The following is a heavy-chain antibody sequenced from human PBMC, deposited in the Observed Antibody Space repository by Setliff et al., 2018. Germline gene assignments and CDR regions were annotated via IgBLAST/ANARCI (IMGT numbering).Heavy chain of an antibody. V-gene: IGHV4-39*07. CDR3: AREPGLDPPGYYYMDV. Sequence: PSETLSLTCTVSGGSISSSSYYWGWIRQPPGKGLEWIGSIYYSGSTYYNPSLKSRVTRSVDTSKNQFSLKLNSVTAADMAVYYCAREPGLDPPGYYYMDVWAKGTTVTVSS. D-gene: IGHD6-19*01. CDR1: GGSISSSSYY. CDR2: IYYSGST. J-gene: IGHJ6*03.